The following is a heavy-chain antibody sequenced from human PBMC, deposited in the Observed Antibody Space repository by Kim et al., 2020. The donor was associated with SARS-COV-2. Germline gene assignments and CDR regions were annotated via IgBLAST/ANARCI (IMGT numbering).Heavy chain of an antibody. Sequence: GGSLRLSCAASGFTFSSYGMHWVRQAPGKGPEWVAVIWYDGSNKYYADSVKGRFTISRDNSKNTLYLQMNSLRAEDTAVYYCARVYQLLSSGYSSSLKRYYYYYGMDVWGQGTTVTVSS. V-gene: IGHV3-33*01. CDR3: ARVYQLLSSGYSSSLKRYYYYYGMDV. CDR1: GFTFSSYG. D-gene: IGHD6-13*01. CDR2: IWYDGSNK. J-gene: IGHJ6*02.